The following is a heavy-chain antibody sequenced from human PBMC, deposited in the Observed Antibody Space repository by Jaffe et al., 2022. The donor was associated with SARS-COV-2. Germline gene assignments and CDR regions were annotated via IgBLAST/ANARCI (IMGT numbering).Heavy chain of an antibody. D-gene: IGHD6-6*01. CDR2: ISSSSSYI. V-gene: IGHV3-21*01. CDR3: ARILEDSSSPDY. J-gene: IGHJ4*02. CDR1: GFTFSSYS. Sequence: EVQLVESGGGLVKPGGSLRLSCAASGFTFSSYSMNWVRQAPGKGLEWVSSISSSSSYIYYADSVKGRFTISRDNAKNSLYLQMNSLRAEDTAVYYCARILEDSSSPDYWGQGTLVTVSS.